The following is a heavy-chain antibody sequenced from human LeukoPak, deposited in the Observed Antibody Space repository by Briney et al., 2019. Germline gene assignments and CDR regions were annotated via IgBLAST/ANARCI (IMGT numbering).Heavy chain of an antibody. J-gene: IGHJ3*02. CDR2: INPSGGST. Sequence: ASVKVSCKASGYTFTSYGISWVRQAPGQGLEWMGIINPSGGSTSYAQKFQGRVTMTRDTSTSTVYMELSSLRSEDTAVYYCARVGLRAKDAFDIWGQGTMVTVSS. V-gene: IGHV1-46*01. D-gene: IGHD5-12*01. CDR1: GYTFTSYG. CDR3: ARVGLRAKDAFDI.